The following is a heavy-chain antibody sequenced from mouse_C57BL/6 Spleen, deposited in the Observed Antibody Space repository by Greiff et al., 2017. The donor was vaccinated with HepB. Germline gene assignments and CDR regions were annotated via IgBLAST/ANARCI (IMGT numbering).Heavy chain of an antibody. Sequence: QVQLQQSGAELVRPGASVTLSCKASGYTFTDYEMHWVKQTPVHGLEWIGAIDPETGGTAYNQKFKGKAILTADKSSSTAYMELRSLTSEDSAVYYCTRGGGWLLRAMDYWGKGTSVTVSS. CDR2: IDPETGGT. CDR1: GYTFTDYE. CDR3: TRGGGWLLRAMDY. V-gene: IGHV1-15*01. J-gene: IGHJ4*01. D-gene: IGHD2-3*01.